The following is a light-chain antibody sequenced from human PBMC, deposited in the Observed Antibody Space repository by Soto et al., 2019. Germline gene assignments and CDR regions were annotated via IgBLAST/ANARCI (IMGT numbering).Light chain of an antibody. V-gene: IGKV3-20*01. Sequence: EIVLTQSPGTLSLSPWDTATLSCRASQSVRSNFLAWYQHKPGQAPRLLIHDAYSRATGIPDRFSGSGSDRDFTLTISRLEPEDFAVYYCQQYAGSPRTFGQGTKVDIK. CDR1: QSVRSNF. J-gene: IGKJ2*01. CDR2: DAY. CDR3: QQYAGSPRT.